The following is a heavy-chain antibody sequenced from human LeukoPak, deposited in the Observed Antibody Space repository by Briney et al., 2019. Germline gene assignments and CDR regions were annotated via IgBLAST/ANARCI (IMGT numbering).Heavy chain of an antibody. CDR3: ARDRAIVVVPAAMLHYYYYYGMDV. Sequence: GGSLRLSCAASGFTVGSNYMSWVRQAPGKGLEWVSVVYSGGSTYYADSIKGRFTISRDNSKNTLYLQMNSLRAEDTAVYYCARDRAIVVVPAAMLHYYYYYGMDVWGQGTTVTVSS. CDR2: VYSGGST. V-gene: IGHV3-66*01. J-gene: IGHJ6*02. CDR1: GFTVGSNY. D-gene: IGHD2-2*01.